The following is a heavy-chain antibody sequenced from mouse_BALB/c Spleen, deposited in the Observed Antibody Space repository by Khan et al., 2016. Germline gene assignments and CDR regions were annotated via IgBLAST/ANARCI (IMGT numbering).Heavy chain of an antibody. CDR1: GFNIKDTY. Sequence: QLGQSGAELVKPGASVKLSCTASGFNIKDTYIHWLKQRPEQGLEWLGRIDPANGNTKYDPKFQGKAPITAETSSNTSYLHLSSLTTEDTAVYYCSRWELSYYFYFDVRGAGTTVTVSS. J-gene: IGHJ1*01. CDR2: IDPANGNT. CDR3: SRWELSYYFYFDV. V-gene: IGHV14-3*02. D-gene: IGHD2-12*01.